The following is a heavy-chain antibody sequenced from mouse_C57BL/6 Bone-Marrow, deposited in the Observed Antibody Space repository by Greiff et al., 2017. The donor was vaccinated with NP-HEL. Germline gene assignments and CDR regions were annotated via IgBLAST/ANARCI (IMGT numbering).Heavy chain of an antibody. CDR2: LWRGGST. CDR1: GFSLTSYG. J-gene: IGHJ4*01. V-gene: IGHV2-5*01. CDR3: AKNQEKWLLRGYAMDY. D-gene: IGHD2-3*01. Sequence: QVQLQQSGPGLVQPSQSLSITCTVSGFSLTSYGVHWVRQSPGKGLEWLGVLWRGGSTDYNAAFMSRLSITKDNSKSQVFFKMNSLQADDTAIYYCAKNQEKWLLRGYAMDYWGQGTSVTVSS.